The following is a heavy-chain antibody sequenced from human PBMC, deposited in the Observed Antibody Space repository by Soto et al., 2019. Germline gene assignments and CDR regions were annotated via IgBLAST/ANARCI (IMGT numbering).Heavy chain of an antibody. Sequence: GGSLRLSCAASGFTFSSYSMNWVRQAPGKGLEWVSYISSSSTIYYADSVKGRFTISRDNAKNSLYLQMNSLRAEDTAVYYCARDTYGDYGYYYYYMDVWGKGTTVTVSS. CDR2: ISSSSTI. CDR1: GFTFSSYS. V-gene: IGHV3-48*01. J-gene: IGHJ6*03. D-gene: IGHD4-17*01. CDR3: ARDTYGDYGYYYYYMDV.